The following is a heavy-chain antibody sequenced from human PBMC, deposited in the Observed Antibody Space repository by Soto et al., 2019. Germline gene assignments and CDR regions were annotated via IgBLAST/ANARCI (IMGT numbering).Heavy chain of an antibody. CDR2: IIPLFGAA. D-gene: IGHD4-17*01. J-gene: IGHJ3*02. CDR3: ARGRSRDYRDYEEYAFDI. V-gene: IGHV1-69*01. Sequence: QVQLVQSGAEVKKPESSVKVSCKASGGTLSRFAIIWVRQAPGQGLEWMGGIIPLFGAANYAQKFQGRVTITADESTSTAYMELSSLRSEDSAVYYCARGRSRDYRDYEEYAFDIWGQGTMVTVSS. CDR1: GGTLSRFA.